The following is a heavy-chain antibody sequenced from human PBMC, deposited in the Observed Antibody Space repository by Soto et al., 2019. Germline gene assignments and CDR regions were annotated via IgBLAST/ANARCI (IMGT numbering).Heavy chain of an antibody. J-gene: IGHJ4*02. D-gene: IGHD3-22*01. CDR2: VYYGGST. CDR3: AGLFHFGSSGFHLNY. V-gene: IGHV4-39*01. CDR1: GGSISSSSYY. Sequence: SETLSLTCTVSGGSISSSSYYWGWIRQPPGKGLERIGNVYYGGSTYYNPSLKSRVTISVETSKSQFSLKLSSVTAADTAVFYFAGLFHFGSSGFHLNYWGQGPLVAVSS.